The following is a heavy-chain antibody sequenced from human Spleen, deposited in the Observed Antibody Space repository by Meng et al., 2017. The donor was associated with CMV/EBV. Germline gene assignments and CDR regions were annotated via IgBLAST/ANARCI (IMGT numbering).Heavy chain of an antibody. V-gene: IGHV3-7*01. D-gene: IGHD4-17*01. CDR1: GFTFSSYW. Sequence: GESLKISCAASGFTFSSYWMSWVRQAPGKGLEWVANIKQDGSETFYVDSVRGRFTISRDNAKSSVFLQMYSLRVEDTAVYYCVRPPSGDYLFPSYYFDSWGQGTLVTVSS. J-gene: IGHJ4*02. CDR2: IKQDGSET. CDR3: VRPPSGDYLFPSYYFDS.